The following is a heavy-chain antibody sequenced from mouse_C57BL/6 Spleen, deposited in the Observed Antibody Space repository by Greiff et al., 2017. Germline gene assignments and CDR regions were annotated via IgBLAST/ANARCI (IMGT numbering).Heavy chain of an antibody. J-gene: IGHJ2*01. CDR2: IDPADSYT. V-gene: IGHV1-69*01. D-gene: IGHD2-4*01. CDR1: GYTFTSSC. CDR3: ARSGYDFFDY. Sequence: QVQLQQPVAELVMPGASVKLSCKASGYTFTSSCMHWVKQRPGQGLEWIGEIDPADSYTNYNQKFKGKSTLTVDTSSRTASLQLSSLTSEDSAVYYRARSGYDFFDYWGQGTTLTVSS.